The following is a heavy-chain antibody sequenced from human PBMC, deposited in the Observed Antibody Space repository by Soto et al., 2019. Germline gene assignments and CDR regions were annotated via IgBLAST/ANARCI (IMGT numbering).Heavy chain of an antibody. CDR2: ISYDGSNK. D-gene: IGHD6-19*01. Sequence: QVQLVESGGGVVQPGRSLRLSCAASGFTFSSYGMHWVRQAPGKGLEWVAVISYDGSNKYYADSVKGRFTISRDNSKNTLYLQMNSLRAEDTGGYYCAKGGHETVAGSVDYWGQGTLVTVSS. J-gene: IGHJ4*02. CDR3: AKGGHETVAGSVDY. V-gene: IGHV3-30*18. CDR1: GFTFSSYG.